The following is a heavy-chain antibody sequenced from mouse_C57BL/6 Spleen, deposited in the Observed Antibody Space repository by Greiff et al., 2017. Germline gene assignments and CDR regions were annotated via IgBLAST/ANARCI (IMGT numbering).Heavy chain of an antibody. Sequence: EVKLMESGGGLVQPGGSLKLSCAASGFTFSDYGMAWVRQAPRKGPAWVAFISNLAYSNYYADTVTVRFTISRENAKNTLYLEMSSLRSEDTAMYYCARAGVTGGYYFDYWGQGTTLTVSS. CDR1: GFTFSDYG. CDR2: ISNLAYSN. D-gene: IGHD4-1*01. J-gene: IGHJ2*01. CDR3: ARAGVTGGYYFDY. V-gene: IGHV5-15*01.